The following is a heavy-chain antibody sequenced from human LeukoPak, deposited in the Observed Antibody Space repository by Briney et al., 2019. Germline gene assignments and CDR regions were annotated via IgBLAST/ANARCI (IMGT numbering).Heavy chain of an antibody. V-gene: IGHV3-73*01. CDR1: GFTFSGSA. CDR3: ARGVSGYSYGYVDY. J-gene: IGHJ4*02. CDR2: IRSKANSYAT. Sequence: GGSLRLSCAASGFTFSGSAMHWVRQASGKGLEWVGRIRSKANSYATAYAASVKGRFTISRDDSKNTAYLQMNSLKASDTAMYYCARGVSGYSYGYVDYWGQGTLVTVSS. D-gene: IGHD5-18*01.